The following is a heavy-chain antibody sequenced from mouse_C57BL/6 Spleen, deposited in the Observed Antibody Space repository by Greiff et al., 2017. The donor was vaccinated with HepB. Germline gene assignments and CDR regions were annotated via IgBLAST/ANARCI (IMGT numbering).Heavy chain of an antibody. V-gene: IGHV1-19*01. CDR2: INPYNGGT. Sequence: VQLQQSGPVLVKPGASVKMSCKASGYTFTDYYMNWVKQSHGKSLEWIGVINPYNGGTSYNQKFKGKATLTVDKSSSTAYMELNSLTSEDSAVYYCARSPGYFDVWGTGTTVTVSS. CDR1: GYTFTDYY. CDR3: ARSPGYFDV. J-gene: IGHJ1*03.